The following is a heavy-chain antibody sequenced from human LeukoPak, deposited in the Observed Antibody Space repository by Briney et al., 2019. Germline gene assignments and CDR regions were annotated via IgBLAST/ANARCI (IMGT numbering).Heavy chain of an antibody. V-gene: IGHV1-2*02. CDR1: GYTFTGYY. Sequence: GASVKVSCKASGYTFTGYYMHWVRQAPGQGLEWMGWINPNSGGTNYAQKFQGRVTMTRDTSISTAYMELSRLRSDDTAVYYCASLERTGYYNDYYYYGMDVWGQGTTVTVSS. CDR2: INPNSGGT. CDR3: ASLERTGYYNDYYYYGMDV. D-gene: IGHD3-9*01. J-gene: IGHJ6*02.